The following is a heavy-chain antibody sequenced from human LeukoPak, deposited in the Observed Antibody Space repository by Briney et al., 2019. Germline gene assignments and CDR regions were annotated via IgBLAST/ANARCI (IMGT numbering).Heavy chain of an antibody. J-gene: IGHJ3*02. V-gene: IGHV4-34*01. CDR1: GGSFSGYY. CDR3: ARAGAGDWLLHDAFDI. Sequence: SETLSLTCAVYGGSFSGYYWSWIRQPPGKGLEWIGEINHSGSTNYNPSLKSRVTISVDTSKNQFSLKQSSVTAADTAVYYCARAGAGDWLLHDAFDIWGQGTMVTVSS. D-gene: IGHD3/OR15-3a*01. CDR2: INHSGST.